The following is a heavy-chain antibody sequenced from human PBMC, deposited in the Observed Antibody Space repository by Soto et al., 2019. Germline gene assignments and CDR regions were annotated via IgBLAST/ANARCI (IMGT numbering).Heavy chain of an antibody. CDR3: ARRITMVRGPYYYYGLDV. Sequence: GGSLRLSCAASGFTFSSHAMNWVRQAPGKGLEWVSFISSTSSTKNYADSVKGRFTISRDSAKNSLYLQMSSLRDEDTAVYYCARRITMVRGPYYYYGLDVWGQGTTVTVSS. CDR2: ISSTSSTK. D-gene: IGHD3-10*01. J-gene: IGHJ6*02. V-gene: IGHV3-48*02. CDR1: GFTFSSHA.